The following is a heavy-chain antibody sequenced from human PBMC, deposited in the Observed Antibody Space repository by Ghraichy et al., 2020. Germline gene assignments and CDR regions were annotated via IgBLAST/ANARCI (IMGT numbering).Heavy chain of an antibody. CDR1: GGSISSSSYY. CDR3: ARYCSGGSCYSGVSDRYMDV. J-gene: IGHJ6*03. CDR2: IYYSGST. D-gene: IGHD2-15*01. Sequence: SQTLSLTCTVSGGSISSSSYYWGWIRQPPGKGLEWIGSIYYSGSTYYNPSLKSRVTISVDTSKNQFSLKLSSVTAADTAVYYCARYCSGGSCYSGVSDRYMDVWGKGTTVTVSS. V-gene: IGHV4-39*01.